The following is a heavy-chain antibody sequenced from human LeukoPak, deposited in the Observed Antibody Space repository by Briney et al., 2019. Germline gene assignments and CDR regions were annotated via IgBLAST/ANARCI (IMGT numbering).Heavy chain of an antibody. J-gene: IGHJ6*02. CDR2: IYYGGGT. CDR3: ARIRLEYCSGGSCFYYGMDV. D-gene: IGHD2-15*01. V-gene: IGHV4-39*01. CDR1: GGSISSSSYY. Sequence: SETLSLTCTVSGGSISSSSYYWGWIRQPPGKGLEWVGSIYYGGGTYYNPSLKSRLTISVDTSKNQFSLKLSSVTAADAAVYYCARIRLEYCSGGSCFYYGMDVWGQGTTVTVSS.